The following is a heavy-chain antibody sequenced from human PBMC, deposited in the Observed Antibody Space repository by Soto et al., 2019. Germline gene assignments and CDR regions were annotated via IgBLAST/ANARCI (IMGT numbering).Heavy chain of an antibody. V-gene: IGHV3-33*01. CDR2: KWYDGSNK. Sequence: QVQLVESGGGVVQPGRSLRLSCAASGFSFSSYGMHWVRQSPGKGLQWVAVKWYDGSNKYYADSVKGRFTISRDNSKNTLYLQMNSLRAEDTAVYYCARASSGYYLATLGYWGQGTLVTVSS. CDR1: GFSFSSYG. D-gene: IGHD3-22*01. J-gene: IGHJ4*02. CDR3: ARASSGYYLATLGY.